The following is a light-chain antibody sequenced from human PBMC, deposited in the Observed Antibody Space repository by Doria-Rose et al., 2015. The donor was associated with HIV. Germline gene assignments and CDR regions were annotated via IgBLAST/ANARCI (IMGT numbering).Light chain of an antibody. J-gene: IGLJ1*01. CDR3: CSYAGTPLV. Sequence: LVSWYQQHPGKAPKLMIYEVNKRPSGVSYRFSGSKSGNTASLTISGLQAEDEADYYCCSYAGTPLVFGSGTKVTVL. V-gene: IGLV2-23*02. CDR2: EVN. CDR1: L.